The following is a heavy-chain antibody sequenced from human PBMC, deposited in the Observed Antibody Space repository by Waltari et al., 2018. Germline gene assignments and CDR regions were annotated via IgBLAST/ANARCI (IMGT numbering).Heavy chain of an antibody. D-gene: IGHD5-12*01. Sequence: EVQLVQSGAEVKKPGEALKISCKGSGYGFTSYWLGWVRQMPGKGLEWMGNIYPGCSETRYSPSVQGQVTISADKSISTGYLQWSSLKASDTAMYYCARLGIRRDGYNGDAFDIWGQGTMVTGSS. V-gene: IGHV5-51*01. CDR1: GYGFTSYW. CDR2: IYPGCSET. CDR3: ARLGIRRDGYNGDAFDI. J-gene: IGHJ3*02.